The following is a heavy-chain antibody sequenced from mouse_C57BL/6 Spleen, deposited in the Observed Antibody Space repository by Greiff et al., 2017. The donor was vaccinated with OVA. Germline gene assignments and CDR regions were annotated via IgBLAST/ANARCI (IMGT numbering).Heavy chain of an antibody. Sequence: EVMLVESGGGLVKPGGSLKLSCAASGFTFSDYGMHWVRQAPEKGLEWVAYISSGSSTIYYADTVKGRFTISRDNAKNTLFLQMTSLRSEDTAMYYCARGGDYDGYYYAMDYWGQGTSVTVSS. CDR2: ISSGSSTI. D-gene: IGHD2-4*01. J-gene: IGHJ4*01. V-gene: IGHV5-17*01. CDR1: GFTFSDYG. CDR3: ARGGDYDGYYYAMDY.